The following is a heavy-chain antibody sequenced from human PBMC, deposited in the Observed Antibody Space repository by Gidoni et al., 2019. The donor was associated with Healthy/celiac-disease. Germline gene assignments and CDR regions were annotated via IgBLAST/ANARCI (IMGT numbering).Heavy chain of an antibody. D-gene: IGHD6-13*01. Sequence: QVQLVESGGGVVQPGRSLRLSCAASGFTFSSYGMHWVRQAPGKGLEWVAVIWYDGSNKYYADSVKGRFTISRDNSKNTLYLQMNSLRAEDTAVYYCAREPGRVTIAAAGKRFDYWGQGTLVTVSS. J-gene: IGHJ4*02. V-gene: IGHV3-33*01. CDR1: GFTFSSYG. CDR3: AREPGRVTIAAAGKRFDY. CDR2: IWYDGSNK.